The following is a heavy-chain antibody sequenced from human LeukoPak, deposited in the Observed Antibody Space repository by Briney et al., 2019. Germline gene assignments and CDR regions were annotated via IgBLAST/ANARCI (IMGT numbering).Heavy chain of an antibody. D-gene: IGHD2-15*01. CDR3: ARVYCSGGSCYSLRAWFDP. V-gene: IGHV1-18*04. CDR2: ISAYNGNT. CDR1: GYTFTGYY. Sequence: WASVKVSCKASGYTFTGYYMHWVRQAPGQGLEWMGWISAYNGNTNYAQKLQGRVTMTTDTSTSTAYMELRSLRSDDTAVYYCARVYCSGGSCYSLRAWFDPWGQGTLVTVSS. J-gene: IGHJ5*02.